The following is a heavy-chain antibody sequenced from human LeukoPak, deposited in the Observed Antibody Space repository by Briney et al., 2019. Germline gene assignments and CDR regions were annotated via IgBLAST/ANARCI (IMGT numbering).Heavy chain of an antibody. J-gene: IGHJ4*02. D-gene: IGHD4-17*01. CDR3: ARVTRGPSLYYFDS. V-gene: IGHV4-34*01. Sequence: PSETLSLTCGVNGGSFYGYYWTWLRQSPGRGLEWIGEVNHIGSALYNSSLRSRVTISETTTNKHFSPILNSMIAADTGVYYCARVTRGPSLYYFDSWGQGSLVTVSS. CDR1: GGSFYGYY. CDR2: VNHIGSA.